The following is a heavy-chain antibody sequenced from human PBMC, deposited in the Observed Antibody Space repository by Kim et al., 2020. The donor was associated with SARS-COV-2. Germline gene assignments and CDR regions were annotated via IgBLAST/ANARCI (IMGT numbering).Heavy chain of an antibody. V-gene: IGHV1-18*04. J-gene: IGHJ4*02. D-gene: IGHD3-10*01. CDR3: ARDRGAVLLWFGDQTAGDY. CDR1: GYTFTSYG. Sequence: ASVKVSCKASGYTFTSYGISWVRQAPGQGLEWMGWISTYNGNTNYAQKLQGRVTMTTDTSTSTAYMELRSLRSDDTAVYYCARDRGAVLLWFGDQTAGDYWGQGTLVTVSS. CDR2: ISTYNGNT.